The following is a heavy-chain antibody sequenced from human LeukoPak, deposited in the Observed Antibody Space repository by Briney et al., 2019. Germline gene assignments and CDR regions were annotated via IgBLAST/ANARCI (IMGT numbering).Heavy chain of an antibody. CDR3: AKGGRVPAAMD. CDR1: GFTFTHYW. D-gene: IGHD2-2*01. V-gene: IGHV3-7*01. J-gene: IGHJ3*01. CDR2: INQDGGEQ. Sequence: PGGSLRLSCAASGFTFTHYWMSWVRQAPGKGLEWVGNINQDGGEQYYMDSVKGRFTISRDNTENTVYLEMSSLRAEDTAMYFCAKGGRVPAAMDWGPGTMVTVSS.